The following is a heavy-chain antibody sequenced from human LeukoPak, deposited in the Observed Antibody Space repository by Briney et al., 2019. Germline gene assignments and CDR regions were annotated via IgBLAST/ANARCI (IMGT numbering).Heavy chain of an antibody. D-gene: IGHD2-21*02. Sequence: ASVKVSCKASGYTFTGYYMHWVRQAPGQGLEWMGWMNPNSGNTGYAQKFQGRVTMTRNTSISTAYMELSSLRSEDTAVYYCARGGGAYCGGDCYIFGPWGQGTLVTVSS. CDR1: GYTFTGYY. CDR2: MNPNSGNT. V-gene: IGHV1-8*02. CDR3: ARGGGAYCGGDCYIFGP. J-gene: IGHJ5*02.